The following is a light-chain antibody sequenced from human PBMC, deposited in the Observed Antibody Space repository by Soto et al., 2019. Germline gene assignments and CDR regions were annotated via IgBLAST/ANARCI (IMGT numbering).Light chain of an antibody. CDR2: DVS. V-gene: IGLV2-14*01. CDR1: SSDVGGYHY. J-gene: IGLJ2*01. Sequence: QSALTQPASVSGSPGQSITISCTGTSSDVGGYHYVSWYQQHPGKAPKLMIYDVSNRPSGVSNRFSGSKSGNTASLTISGLQAEDEADYYCSSYTSSSTLVVFVGGTKLTVL. CDR3: SSYTSSSTLVV.